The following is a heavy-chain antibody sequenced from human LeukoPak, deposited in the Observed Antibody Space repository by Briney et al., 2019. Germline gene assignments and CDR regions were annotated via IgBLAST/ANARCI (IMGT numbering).Heavy chain of an antibody. CDR1: GFTFSSYA. CDR3: ARGPHGGFVIIPTEF. V-gene: IGHV3-21*01. J-gene: IGHJ4*02. D-gene: IGHD3-3*01. Sequence: PGGSLRLSCAASGFTFSSYATNWVRQAPGKGLEWVSSIDSSSSYIYYADSVKGRFTISRANAKNSLFLQMNSLRAEDTAVYYCARGPHGGFVIIPTEFWGQGTLVTVSS. CDR2: IDSSSSYI.